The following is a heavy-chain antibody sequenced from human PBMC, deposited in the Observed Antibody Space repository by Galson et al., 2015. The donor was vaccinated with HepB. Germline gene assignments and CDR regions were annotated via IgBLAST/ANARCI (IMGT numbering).Heavy chain of an antibody. CDR1: GFTFSSYA. CDR2: ISGSGGST. V-gene: IGHV3-23*01. CDR3: AKTLFYSGYGNYYYYGMDV. Sequence: SLRLSCAASGFTFSSYAMSWVRQAPGKGLEWVSAISGSGGSTYYADSVKGRFTISRDNSKNTLYLQMNSLRAEDTAVYYCAKTLFYSGYGNYYYYGMDVWGQGTTVTVSS. J-gene: IGHJ6*02. D-gene: IGHD5-12*01.